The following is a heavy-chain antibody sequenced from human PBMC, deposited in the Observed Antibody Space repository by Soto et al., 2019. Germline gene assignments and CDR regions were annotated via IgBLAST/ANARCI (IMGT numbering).Heavy chain of an antibody. J-gene: IGHJ6*02. CDR3: ARASPGMDV. CDR1: QFTFSNYW. Sequence: EVQLVESGGDLVQPGGSLRLSCAGSQFTFSNYWMNWVRQAPGKGLEWVANINQDGSEKYYVDSVKGRFTISRDIAKNSLSLQMNSLRADDTAVYYCARASPGMDVWGQGTTVTVSS. V-gene: IGHV3-7*01. CDR2: INQDGSEK.